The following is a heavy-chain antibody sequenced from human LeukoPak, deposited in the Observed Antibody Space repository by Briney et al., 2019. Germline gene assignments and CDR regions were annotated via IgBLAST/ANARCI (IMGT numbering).Heavy chain of an antibody. CDR2: ISNSGGST. CDR3: AKSPGSRSYPHYFDY. Sequence: GGSLRLSCETSGFSFSTYWMSWVRQAPGKGLEWVSVISNSGGSTYYADSVKGRFTISRDNSKDTLYLQMNSLRAEDTAVYYCAKSPGSRSYPHYFDYWAREPWSPSPQ. J-gene: IGHJ4*02. D-gene: IGHD3-10*01. CDR1: GFSFSTYW. V-gene: IGHV3-23*01.